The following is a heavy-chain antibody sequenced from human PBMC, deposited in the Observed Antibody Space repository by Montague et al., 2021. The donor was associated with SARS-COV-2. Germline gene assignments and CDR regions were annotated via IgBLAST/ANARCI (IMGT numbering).Heavy chain of an antibody. CDR3: ARDSEYSIDY. D-gene: IGHD6-6*01. CDR1: GDSVAGHTGT. J-gene: IGHJ4*02. Sequence: CAISGDSVAGHTGTSDGHTHAPSTRLEFLGRTYYRSKWYNDYAVSMQSRVTINPDTSKNQFSLYVNSVTPEDTAVYYCARDSEYSIDYWGQGTLVTVSS. CDR2: TYYRSKWYN. V-gene: IGHV6-1*01.